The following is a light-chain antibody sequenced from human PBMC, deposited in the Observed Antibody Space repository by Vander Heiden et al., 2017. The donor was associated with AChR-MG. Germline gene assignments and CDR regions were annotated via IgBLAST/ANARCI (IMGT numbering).Light chain of an antibody. Sequence: EIVMTQSPPTLSVSLGERATLSCRASQSVSSNLAWYQQKPGQAPRLLIYGASTRATGIPARFSGSGSGTEFTLTISSLQSEDFAVYYCQQYNNWPPTFGQGTKVEIK. CDR1: QSVSSN. V-gene: IGKV3-15*01. CDR3: QQYNNWPPT. CDR2: GAS. J-gene: IGKJ1*01.